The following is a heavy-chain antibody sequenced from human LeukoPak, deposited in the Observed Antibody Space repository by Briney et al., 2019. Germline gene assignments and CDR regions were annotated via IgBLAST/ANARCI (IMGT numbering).Heavy chain of an antibody. Sequence: ASVKVSCKASGYTFASYDINWVRQATGQGLEWMGWMNPNSGNTGYAQKFQGRVTITRNTSISTAYMELSSLRPEDTALYYCSTDPRLLIYWGHGTLVTVSS. CDR2: MNPNSGNT. CDR3: STDPRLLIY. J-gene: IGHJ4*01. V-gene: IGHV1-8*03. D-gene: IGHD2-8*01. CDR1: GYTFASYD.